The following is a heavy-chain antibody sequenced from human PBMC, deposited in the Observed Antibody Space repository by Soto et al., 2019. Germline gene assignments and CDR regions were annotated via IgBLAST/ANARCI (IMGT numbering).Heavy chain of an antibody. Sequence: EVELVESGGGLVKPGGSLTLSCAASGFSFKNAWMNWVRQAPGKGLEWVGRIKNKNDGGTTDYDAFVKGRFTISRDASEYTLYLHMNGLKTEDTGVYFCTGLWFGEIYNYWGQGSLVTVSS. J-gene: IGHJ4*01. D-gene: IGHD3-10*01. CDR1: GFSFKNAW. V-gene: IGHV3-15*07. CDR3: TGLWFGEIYNY. CDR2: IKNKNDGGTT.